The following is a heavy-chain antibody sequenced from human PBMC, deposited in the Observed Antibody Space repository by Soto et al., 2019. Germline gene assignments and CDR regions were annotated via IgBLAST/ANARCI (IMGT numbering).Heavy chain of an antibody. D-gene: IGHD5-12*01. Sequence: SEALALSGAVSGCSINTFYWSWVRQPAGKGLEWIGRIFSSGSTSFNPSLESRVAMSVDTSKNHFSLNLSSVTAADMAVYYCAREGSYSAYNFAHGIQLWSFDFWGQGALVTVSS. J-gene: IGHJ4*02. CDR2: IFSSGST. V-gene: IGHV4-4*07. CDR3: AREGSYSAYNFAHGIQLWSFDF. CDR1: GCSINTFY.